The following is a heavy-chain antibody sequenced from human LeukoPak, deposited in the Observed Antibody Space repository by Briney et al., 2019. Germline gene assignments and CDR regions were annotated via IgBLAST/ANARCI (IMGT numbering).Heavy chain of an antibody. D-gene: IGHD1-26*01. CDR1: GGSISSGDYY. CDR3: ARGGGGSLQFDY. V-gene: IGHV4-30-4*01. J-gene: IGHJ4*02. Sequence: SQTLSLTCTVSGGSISSGDYYWSWIRQPPGKGLEWIRYIYYSGSTYYNPPLKSRVTISVDTSKNQFSLKLSSVTAADRAVYYCARGGGGSLQFDYWGQGTLVTVSS. CDR2: IYYSGST.